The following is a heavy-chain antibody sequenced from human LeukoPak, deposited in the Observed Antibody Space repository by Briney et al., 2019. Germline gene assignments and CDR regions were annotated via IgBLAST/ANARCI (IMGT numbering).Heavy chain of an antibody. CDR2: IYYSGST. D-gene: IGHD3-10*01. V-gene: IGHV4-39*07. J-gene: IGHJ5*02. CDR3: ARADRMGSWGFDP. CDR1: GGSISSSSYY. Sequence: SETLSLTCTVSGGSISSSSYYWGWIRQPPGNGLEWIGSIYYSGSTYYNPSLKSRVTISADTSKNQFSLKLSSVTAADTAVYYCARADRMGSWGFDPWGQGTLVTVSS.